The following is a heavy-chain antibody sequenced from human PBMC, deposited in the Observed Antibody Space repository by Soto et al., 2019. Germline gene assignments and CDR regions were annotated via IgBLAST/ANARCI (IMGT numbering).Heavy chain of an antibody. V-gene: IGHV1-3*01. CDR1: GYTFTTYA. CDR2: INAGSGKP. CDR3: ARGITLPTPLDY. J-gene: IGHJ4*02. Sequence: ASVKVSCKASGYTFTTYAMHWVREAPGQRVEWMGWINAGSGKPKYAPRFQGRVTITRDTSASTAYMELSSLRSEDTAVYYCARGITLPTPLDYWGQGTLVT. D-gene: IGHD1-20*01.